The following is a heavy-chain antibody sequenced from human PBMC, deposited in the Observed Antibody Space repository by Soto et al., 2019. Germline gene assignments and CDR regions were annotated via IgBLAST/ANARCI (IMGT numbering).Heavy chain of an antibody. Sequence: ASVKVSCKASGGTFSSYAISWVRQAPGQGLEWMGGIIPIFGTANYAQKFQGRVTITADESTSTAYMELSSLRSEDTAVYHCASTLRFLEWLPTGGDYYYYGMDVWGQGTTVTVSS. D-gene: IGHD3-3*01. V-gene: IGHV1-69*13. CDR1: GGTFSSYA. J-gene: IGHJ6*02. CDR3: ASTLRFLEWLPTGGDYYYYGMDV. CDR2: IIPIFGTA.